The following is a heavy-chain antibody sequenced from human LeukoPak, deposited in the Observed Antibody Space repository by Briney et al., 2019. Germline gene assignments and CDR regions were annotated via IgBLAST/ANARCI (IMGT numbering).Heavy chain of an antibody. V-gene: IGHV1-69*13. CDR2: ITPIFGTA. CDR3: ARGDRVTTVTLFDY. D-gene: IGHD4-17*01. Sequence: SVKVSCKASGGTFSSYAISWVRQAAGQGLEWMGGITPIFGTADYAQNFQARVTITAEESTSTAYMELSSLSSEDTAVYYCARGDRVTTVTLFDYWGQGTLVTVSS. J-gene: IGHJ4*02. CDR1: GGTFSSYA.